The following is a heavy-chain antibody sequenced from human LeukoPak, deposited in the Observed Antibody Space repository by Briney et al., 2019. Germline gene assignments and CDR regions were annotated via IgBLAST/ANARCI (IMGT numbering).Heavy chain of an antibody. CDR1: EFTFSSYN. D-gene: IGHD3-3*01. CDR2: ISSSSKWM. J-gene: IGHJ4*02. V-gene: IGHV3-21*01. Sequence: GGSLRLSCVASEFTFSSYNMNWVRLAPGKGLEWVASISSSSKWMYYTDSVKGRFTISRDNAKNSLYLQMNSLRAEDTAVYYCAREPFWSGYYSNLHFDYWGQGTLVTVSS. CDR3: AREPFWSGYYSNLHFDY.